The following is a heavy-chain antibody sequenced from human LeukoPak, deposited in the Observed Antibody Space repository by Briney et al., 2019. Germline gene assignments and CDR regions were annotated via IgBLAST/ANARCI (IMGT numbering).Heavy chain of an antibody. CDR3: ARDRRPSSSWSHDAFDI. V-gene: IGHV6-1*01. D-gene: IGHD6-13*01. Sequence: SQTLSLTCAISGDSVSSNSAAWNWIRQSPSRGLEWLGRRYYRSKWYNDYAVSVKSRITINPDTSKNQFFLQLNSVTPEDTAVYYWARDRRPSSSWSHDAFDIWGQGTMVTVSS. J-gene: IGHJ3*02. CDR2: RYYRSKWYN. CDR1: GDSVSSNSAA.